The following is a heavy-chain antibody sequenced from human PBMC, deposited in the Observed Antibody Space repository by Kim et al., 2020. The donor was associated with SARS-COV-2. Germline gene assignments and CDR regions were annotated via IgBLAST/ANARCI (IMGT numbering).Heavy chain of an antibody. CDR1: GYSFTSYW. Sequence: GESLKISCKGSGYSFTSYWISWVRQMPGKGLEWMGRIDPSDSYTNYSPSFQGHVTISADKSISTAYLQWSSLKASDTAMYYCARLASGYCSSTSCPTPYGMDVWGQGTTVTVSS. CDR2: IDPSDSYT. D-gene: IGHD2-2*01. V-gene: IGHV5-10-1*01. J-gene: IGHJ6*02. CDR3: ARLASGYCSSTSCPTPYGMDV.